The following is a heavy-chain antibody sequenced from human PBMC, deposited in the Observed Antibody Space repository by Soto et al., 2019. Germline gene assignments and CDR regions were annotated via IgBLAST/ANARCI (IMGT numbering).Heavy chain of an antibody. CDR1: GFTLTSSA. J-gene: IGHJ6*01. CDR3: AATSGRLRKGCYSGMDV. D-gene: IGHD2-21*02. CDR2: IVVGSGNT. Sequence: SVKVSCKASGFTLTSSAVQWVRQARGQRLEWIGWIVVGSGNTIYAQNFQDRVTITRDMSTSTANMELSSLRSEDTAVYYCAATSGRLRKGCYSGMDVWGQGTTVTVSS. V-gene: IGHV1-58*01.